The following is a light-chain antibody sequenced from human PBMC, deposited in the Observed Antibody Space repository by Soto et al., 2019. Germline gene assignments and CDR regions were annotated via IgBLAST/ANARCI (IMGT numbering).Light chain of an antibody. J-gene: IGKJ3*01. CDR2: DAS. CDR3: QQYHSYPFA. CDR1: QSISTW. V-gene: IGKV1-5*01. Sequence: DIPMTQSPSTVSASVGDGVTITCRASQSISTWLAWYQQKPGKAPNLLIYDASTLESGGPSGFSGSGSGTEFTLTISSLQPDDFATYYCQQYHSYPFAFGPGTKVDIK.